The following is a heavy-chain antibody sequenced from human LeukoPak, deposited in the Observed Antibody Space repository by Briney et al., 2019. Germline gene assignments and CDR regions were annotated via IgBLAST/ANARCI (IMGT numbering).Heavy chain of an antibody. D-gene: IGHD6-19*01. V-gene: IGHV3-23*01. CDR3: AKRAAVSGVVGPFDY. CDR2: ISRSTGTT. J-gene: IGHJ4*02. Sequence: GGSLRLSCAVSGYPFSSFALSWVRQAPGKGLEWVSSISRSTGTTLYADSVKGRFTISRDNSKNTGFLQMNNLRAEDTAIYYCAKRAAVSGVVGPFDYWGQGTLVTVSS. CDR1: GYPFSSFA.